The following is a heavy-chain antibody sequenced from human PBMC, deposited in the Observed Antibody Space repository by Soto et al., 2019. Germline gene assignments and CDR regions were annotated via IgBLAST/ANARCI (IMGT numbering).Heavy chain of an antibody. CDR2: IYHSGST. CDR1: GGSISGINW. V-gene: IGHV4-4*02. CDR3: ARFGGGMDV. Sequence: SETLSLTCAVSGGSISGINWWYWVRQPPGKGLEWIGEIYHSGSTHYNPSLKSRVTISVDKSMNQFSLNLSSVTAADTAVYYCARFGGGMDVWGQGTTVTVSS. D-gene: IGHD3-10*01. J-gene: IGHJ6*02.